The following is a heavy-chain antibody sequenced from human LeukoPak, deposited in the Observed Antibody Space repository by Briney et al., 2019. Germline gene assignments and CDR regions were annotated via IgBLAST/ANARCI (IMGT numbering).Heavy chain of an antibody. J-gene: IGHJ4*02. CDR3: AREGERAYDSSAHSVNY. Sequence: GGSLRLSCAASGFTFSDYYMSWIRQAPGKGLEWVSYISSSGSTIYYADSVKGRFTISRDNAKNSLYLQMNSLRAEDTAVYYCAREGERAYDSSAHSVNYWGQGTLVTVSS. CDR1: GFTFSDYY. V-gene: IGHV3-11*04. CDR2: ISSSGSTI. D-gene: IGHD3-22*01.